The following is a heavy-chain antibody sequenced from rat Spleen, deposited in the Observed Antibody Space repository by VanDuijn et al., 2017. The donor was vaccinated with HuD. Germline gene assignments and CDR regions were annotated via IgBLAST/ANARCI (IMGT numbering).Heavy chain of an antibody. Sequence: EVRLVESGGGLVQPGRSLKLSCAASGFTFCDYYMAWVRQAPTKGLEWVATISFDGYNTYYRDSVKGRFTISRDNAKSTLYLQMDSLRSEDTATYYCARRFDFDYWGQGVMVTVSS. CDR3: ARRFDFDY. CDR1: GFTFCDYY. V-gene: IGHV5S23*01. CDR2: ISFDGYNT. J-gene: IGHJ2*01. D-gene: IGHD4-3*01.